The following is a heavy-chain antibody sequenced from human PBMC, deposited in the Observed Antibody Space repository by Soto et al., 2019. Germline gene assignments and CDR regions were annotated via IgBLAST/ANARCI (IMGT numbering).Heavy chain of an antibody. CDR1: GFTFRNYA. D-gene: IGHD2-2*01. CDR2: ISGSGGTK. Sequence: EVQLLESGGGLVQPGGSLRLSCAASGFTFRNYAMSWARQAPGKGLEWVSAISGSGGTKHYADSVKGRFTISRDNSKNTLYLQMNSLRVEDTAVYYCAKDRSSTSCYAFDYWGQGSLVTVSS. J-gene: IGHJ4*02. V-gene: IGHV3-23*01. CDR3: AKDRSSTSCYAFDY.